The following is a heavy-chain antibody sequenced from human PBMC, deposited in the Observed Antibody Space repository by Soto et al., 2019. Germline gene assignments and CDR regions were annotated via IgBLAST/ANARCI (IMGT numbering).Heavy chain of an antibody. CDR1: GGSISSYY. V-gene: IGHV4-59*01. D-gene: IGHD6-6*01. J-gene: IGHJ5*02. CDR2: IYYSGST. Sequence: NPSETLSLTCTVSGGSISSYYWSWIRQPPGKGLEWIGYIYYSGSTNYNPSLKSRVTISVDTSKNQFSLKLSPVTAADTAVYYCARDLAARPGWFDPWGQGTLVTVSS. CDR3: ARDLAARPGWFDP.